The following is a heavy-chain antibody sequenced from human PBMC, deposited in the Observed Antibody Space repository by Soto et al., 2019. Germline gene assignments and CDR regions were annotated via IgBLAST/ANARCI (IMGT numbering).Heavy chain of an antibody. V-gene: IGHV3-33*01. Sequence: GGSLRLSCEASGFTFNTYSMDWVRQPPGKGLEWLAAIWYDGTQKYYADSVKGRFIISRDNSKKTLYLEMNSLRAEDTAVYYCARAGGTTVTGLWNFDSWGQGTRVTVSS. D-gene: IGHD4-17*01. J-gene: IGHJ4*02. CDR2: IWYDGTQK. CDR1: GFTFNTYS. CDR3: ARAGGTTVTGLWNFDS.